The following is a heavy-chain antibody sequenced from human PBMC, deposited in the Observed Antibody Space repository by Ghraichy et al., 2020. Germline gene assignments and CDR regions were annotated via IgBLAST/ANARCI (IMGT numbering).Heavy chain of an antibody. J-gene: IGHJ6*02. D-gene: IGHD3-10*01. V-gene: IGHV1-2*02. CDR3: ARDVGGLGSFRSVNDYQYGMDV. CDR2: INPNSGGA. CDR1: AYTFTGYY. Sequence: ASVKVSCKASAYTFTGYYMHWVRQAPGQGLEWMEWINPNSGGANYAQKFQGRVTMTRDTSISTAYMELSSLKSDDTAVYYCARDVGGLGSFRSVNDYQYGMDVWGQGSTVIVSS.